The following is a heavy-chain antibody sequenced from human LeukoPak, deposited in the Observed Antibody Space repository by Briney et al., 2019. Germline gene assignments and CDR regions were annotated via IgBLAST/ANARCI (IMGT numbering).Heavy chain of an antibody. V-gene: IGHV3-48*03. D-gene: IGHD4-11*01. CDR3: ARLGTTAPRGLYYYGMDV. CDR1: GFTFGSYE. CDR2: ISSSGSTI. J-gene: IGHJ6*04. Sequence: PGRSLTLSCAASGFTFGSYEMNWVRQAPGKGLEWVSYISSSGSTIYYADSVKGRFTISRDNAKNSLSLQMNSLTAEETAVYYCARLGTTAPRGLYYYGMDVWGKGTTVTVSS.